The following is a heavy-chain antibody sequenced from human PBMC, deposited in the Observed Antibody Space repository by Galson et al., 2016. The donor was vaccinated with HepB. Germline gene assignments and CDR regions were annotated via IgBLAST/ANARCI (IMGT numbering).Heavy chain of an antibody. CDR3: ARDMVRGSSSYYYYYGLDV. Sequence: ETLSLTCTVSGGSISSSSYFWGWIRQPPGKGLEWIGNLYHSGSTYYNPSLKSRVTISLDTSKNQVSLRLSSVTAADTALYYCARDMVRGSSSYYYYYGLDVWGQGTTVTVSS. CDR2: LYHSGST. V-gene: IGHV4-39*07. D-gene: IGHD2-15*01. J-gene: IGHJ6*02. CDR1: GGSISSSSYF.